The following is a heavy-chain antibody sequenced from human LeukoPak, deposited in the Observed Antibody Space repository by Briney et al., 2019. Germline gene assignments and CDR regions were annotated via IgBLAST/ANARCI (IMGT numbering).Heavy chain of an antibody. V-gene: IGHV1-18*01. J-gene: IGHJ3*02. D-gene: IGHD6-13*01. CDR2: ISAYNGNT. CDR1: GYTFTSYG. Sequence: ASVKVSCKASGYTFTSYGISWVRQAPGQGLEWMGWISAYNGNTNYAQKLRGRVTMTTDTSTSTAYMELRSLRSDDTAVYYCARDSSSPDAFDIWGQGTMVTVSS. CDR3: ARDSSSPDAFDI.